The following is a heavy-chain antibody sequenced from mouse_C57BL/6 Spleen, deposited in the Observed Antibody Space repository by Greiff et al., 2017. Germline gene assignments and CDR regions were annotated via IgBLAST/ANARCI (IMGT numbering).Heavy chain of an antibody. CDR2: INPNNGGT. CDR1: GYTFTDYN. Sequence: VQLQQSGPELVKPGASVKIPCKASGYTFTDYNMDWVKQSHGKSLEWIGDINPNNGGTIYNQKFKGKATLTVDKSSSTAYMELRSLTSEDTAVYYCARGITTVVATAPFAYWGQGTLVTVSA. D-gene: IGHD1-1*01. CDR3: ARGITTVVATAPFAY. V-gene: IGHV1-18*01. J-gene: IGHJ3*01.